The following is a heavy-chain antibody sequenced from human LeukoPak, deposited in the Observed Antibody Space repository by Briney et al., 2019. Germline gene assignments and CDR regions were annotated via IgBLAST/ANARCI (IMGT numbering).Heavy chain of an antibody. CDR2: ISAYNGNT. V-gene: IGHV1-18*01. J-gene: IGHJ4*02. Sequence: GASVKVSCKASGYTFTSYGISWVRQAPGQGLEWMGWISAYNGNTNYAQKFQGRVTMTRDTSTSTVYMELSSLRSEDTAVYYCARGLTGYFDYWGQGTLVTVSS. CDR1: GYTFTSYG. CDR3: ARGLTGYFDY.